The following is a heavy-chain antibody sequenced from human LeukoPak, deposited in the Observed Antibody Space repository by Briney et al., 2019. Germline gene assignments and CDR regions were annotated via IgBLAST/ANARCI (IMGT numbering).Heavy chain of an antibody. V-gene: IGHV3-23*01. D-gene: IGHD3-10*01. J-gene: IGHJ1*01. CDR2: LSGSGGTT. CDR1: GFTFSSYA. Sequence: PGGSLRLSCAASGFTFSSYAMTWVRQAPGKGLEWVSTLSGSGGTTYYTDSVKGRFTISRDNSKNTLYLQMNSLRAEDTAVYYCAKVEDYYGSGDAEYFQHWGQGTLVTVSS. CDR3: AKVEDYYGSGDAEYFQH.